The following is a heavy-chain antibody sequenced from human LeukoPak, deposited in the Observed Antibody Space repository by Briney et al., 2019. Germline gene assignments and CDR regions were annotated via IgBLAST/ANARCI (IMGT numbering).Heavy chain of an antibody. CDR1: GYTFTSYG. V-gene: IGHV1-18*01. Sequence: ASVKVSCKASGYTFTSYGISWVRQAPGQGLEWMGWISAYNGNTNYAQKLQGRVTMTTDTSTSTAYTELSSLRSEDTAVYYCAGENSSSSGTSYYYYMDVWGKGTTVTVSS. CDR2: ISAYNGNT. J-gene: IGHJ6*03. D-gene: IGHD6-6*01. CDR3: AGENSSSSGTSYYYYMDV.